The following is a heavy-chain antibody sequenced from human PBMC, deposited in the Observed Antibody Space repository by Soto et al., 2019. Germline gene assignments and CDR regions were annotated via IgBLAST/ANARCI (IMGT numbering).Heavy chain of an antibody. Sequence: SMKVTWESCGGSIGSFAMSSVRQAPGQGLEWMGWINPNSGGTNYAQKFQGRVTMTRDTSISTAYMELSRLRSDDTAVYYCARSTSGTDDYWGQGTLVTVSS. CDR1: GGSIGSFA. D-gene: IGHD1-1*01. J-gene: IGHJ4*02. V-gene: IGHV1-2*02. CDR3: ARSTSGTDDY. CDR2: INPNSGGT.